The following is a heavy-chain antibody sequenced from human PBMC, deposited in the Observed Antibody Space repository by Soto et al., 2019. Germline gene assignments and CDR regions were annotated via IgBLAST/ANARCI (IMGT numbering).Heavy chain of an antibody. CDR1: GYTFTSYD. J-gene: IGHJ5*02. CDR2: MNPNSGNT. D-gene: IGHD2-2*01. Sequence: QVQLVQSGAEVKKPGASVKVSCKASGYTFTSYDINWVRQATGQGLEWMGWMNPNSGNTGYAQKFQGRVTMTRNTSISTAYMELSSLRSEDTAVYYCARARSSWGYQLLYWFDPWGQGTLVTVSS. V-gene: IGHV1-8*01. CDR3: ARARSSWGYQLLYWFDP.